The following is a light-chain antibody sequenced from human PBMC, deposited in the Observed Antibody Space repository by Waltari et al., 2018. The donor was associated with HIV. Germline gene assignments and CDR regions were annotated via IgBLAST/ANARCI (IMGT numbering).Light chain of an antibody. CDR3: SSYTSTTTLVV. Sequence: QSALTQPASVSGSPGQSITISCTGTSSDVGGYQYVSWYQQHPGKAPKLMIFDVSNRPSGVSKRSAGSKSGNTASLTISGLQAEDEAHYFCSSYTSTTTLVVFGGGTKLTVL. V-gene: IGLV2-14*03. J-gene: IGLJ3*02. CDR2: DVS. CDR1: SSDVGGYQY.